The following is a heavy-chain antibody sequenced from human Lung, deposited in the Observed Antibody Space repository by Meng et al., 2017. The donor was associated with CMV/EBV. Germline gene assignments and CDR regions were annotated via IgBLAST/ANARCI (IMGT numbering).Heavy chain of an antibody. D-gene: IGHD2-2*01. Sequence: GESLKISCAASGFTFSTYAMSWVRRAPGKKLEWLSAITGSGDDTYYADSVRGRFTISRDNSKNTLSLQMNSLRAEDTALYYCAKAGGYCTGASCYPNWFDPWGLGXLVTVSS. CDR2: ITGSGDDT. V-gene: IGHV3-23*01. CDR1: GFTFSTYA. J-gene: IGHJ5*02. CDR3: AKAGGYCTGASCYPNWFDP.